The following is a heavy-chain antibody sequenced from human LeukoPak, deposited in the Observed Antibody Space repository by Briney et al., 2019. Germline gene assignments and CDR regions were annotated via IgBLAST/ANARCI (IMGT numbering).Heavy chain of an antibody. CDR2: INWNGGST. Sequence: GGSLRLSCAASGFTFDDYGMSWVRHAPGKGVEWVSGINWNGGSTVYADSVKGRFTISRDNAKNSLYLQMNSLRAEDTALYYCARVRSVVVVPAAIVSARYYFDYWGQGTLVTVSS. J-gene: IGHJ4*02. V-gene: IGHV3-20*04. CDR3: ARVRSVVVVPAAIVSARYYFDY. D-gene: IGHD2-2*02. CDR1: GFTFDDYG.